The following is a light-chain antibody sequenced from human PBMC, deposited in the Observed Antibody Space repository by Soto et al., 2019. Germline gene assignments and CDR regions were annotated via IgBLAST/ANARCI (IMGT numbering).Light chain of an antibody. V-gene: IGKV1-12*01. CDR3: RQRNSWSPTFT. J-gene: IGKJ5*01. CDR1: QDIGNC. CDR2: DAS. Sequence: DIQMTQSPSSVSASAGDRFTSSCRASQDIGNCLAWYQQTAGKDPKLLIYDASSLESGVTSRFSGSGSGTDFSLTISSIESEDVAVYYCRQRNSWSPTFTFGQGTRLEI.